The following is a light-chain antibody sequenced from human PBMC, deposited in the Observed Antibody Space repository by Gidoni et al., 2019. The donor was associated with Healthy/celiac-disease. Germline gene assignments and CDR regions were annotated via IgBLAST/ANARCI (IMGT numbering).Light chain of an antibody. Sequence: EIVMTQSPATLSVSPGERATLSCRASQSVSSNLAWYQQKPGQAPRPLIYGASTRATGIPARLSGSGSGTEFTITISSLQSEDFAVYYCQQYNNWPALTFGGGTKVEIK. J-gene: IGKJ4*01. V-gene: IGKV3-15*01. CDR2: GAS. CDR3: QQYNNWPALT. CDR1: QSVSSN.